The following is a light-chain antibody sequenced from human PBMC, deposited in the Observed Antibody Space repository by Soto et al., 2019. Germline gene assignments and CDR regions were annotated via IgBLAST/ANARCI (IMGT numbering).Light chain of an antibody. CDR2: LNSDGSH. CDR3: QTWGTGINWV. Sequence: QLVLTQSPSASASLGASVKLTCTLSSGHSSYAIAWHQQQPEKGPRYLMKLNSDGSHSKGHGIPDRFSGSSSGAERYLTISSLQSEDEADYYCQTWGTGINWVFGGGTKLTVL. V-gene: IGLV4-69*01. J-gene: IGLJ3*02. CDR1: SGHSSYA.